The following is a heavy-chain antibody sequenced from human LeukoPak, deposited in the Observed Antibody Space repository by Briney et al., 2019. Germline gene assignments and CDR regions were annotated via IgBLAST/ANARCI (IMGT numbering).Heavy chain of an antibody. D-gene: IGHD2-2*02. Sequence: ASVKVSCKVSGYTLTELSMHWVRQAPGKGLEWMGGFDPEDGETIYAQKFQGGVTMTEDTSTDTAYMELSSLRSEDTAVYNCATDIYGFRGYYFDYWGQGTLVTVSS. J-gene: IGHJ4*02. V-gene: IGHV1-24*01. CDR3: ATDIYGFRGYYFDY. CDR1: GYTLTELS. CDR2: FDPEDGET.